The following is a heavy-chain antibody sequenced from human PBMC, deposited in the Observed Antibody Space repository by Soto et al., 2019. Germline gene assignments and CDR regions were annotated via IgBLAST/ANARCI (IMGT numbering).Heavy chain of an antibody. V-gene: IGHV3-30*18. CDR2: ISYDGSNK. Sequence: GGSLRLSCAASGFTFSSYGMHWVRQAPGKGLEWVAVISYDGSNKYYADSVKGRFTISRDNSKNTLYLQMNSLRAEDTAVYFCAKGREYTKYGMDVWGQGTMVTVSS. J-gene: IGHJ6*02. CDR1: GFTFSSYG. D-gene: IGHD3-10*01. CDR3: AKGREYTKYGMDV.